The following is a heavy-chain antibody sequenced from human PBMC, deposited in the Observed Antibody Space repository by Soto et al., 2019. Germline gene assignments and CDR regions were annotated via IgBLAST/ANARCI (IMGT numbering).Heavy chain of an antibody. J-gene: IGHJ4*02. CDR1: GFTFSSYG. V-gene: IGHV3-30*18. D-gene: IGHD2-2*01. CDR3: AKDRGGDCPDNSCYFGADY. Sequence: LRLSCVGSGFTFSSYGMHWVRQAPGKGLECVAVISDTGSSHYYAASVEGRFTISRENSKNTLSLHMDRLKVEDTAVYYCAKDRGGDCPDNSCYFGADYWGQGTPVTVSS. CDR2: ISDTGSSH.